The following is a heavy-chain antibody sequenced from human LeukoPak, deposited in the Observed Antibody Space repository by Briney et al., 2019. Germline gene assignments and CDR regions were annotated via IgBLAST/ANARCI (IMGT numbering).Heavy chain of an antibody. D-gene: IGHD2-2*01. CDR1: GFTFSSYG. CDR2: IWYDGSNK. CDR3: ARDRADCSSTSCYLYYYGMDV. Sequence: GGSLRLSCAASGFTFSSYGMHWVRQAPGKGLEWVAVIWYDGSNKYYADSVKGRFAISRDNSKNTLYLQMNSLRAEDTAVYYCARDRADCSSTSCYLYYYGMDVWGQGTTVTVSS. J-gene: IGHJ6*02. V-gene: IGHV3-33*01.